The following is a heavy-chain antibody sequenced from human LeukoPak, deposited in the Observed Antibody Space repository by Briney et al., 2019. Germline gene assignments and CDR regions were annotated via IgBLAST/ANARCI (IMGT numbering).Heavy chain of an antibody. CDR1: GGSFSGYY. V-gene: IGHV4-34*01. Sequence: SETLSLTCAVYGGSFSGYYWAWIRQPPGKGLEWIGNIYYSGSTYYNPSLMRRVTISVDTSKNQFSLKLSSVTAADTAVYYCAREEIYYYDSCGYFDPWGQGTLVTVSP. CDR2: IYYSGST. J-gene: IGHJ5*02. CDR3: AREEIYYYDSCGYFDP. D-gene: IGHD3-22*01.